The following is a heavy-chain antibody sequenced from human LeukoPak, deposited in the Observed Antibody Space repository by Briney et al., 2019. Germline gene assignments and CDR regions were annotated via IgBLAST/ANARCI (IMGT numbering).Heavy chain of an antibody. CDR3: ARVNSGWYFDY. J-gene: IGHJ4*02. CDR1: GFTFSSYA. V-gene: IGHV3-23*01. CDR2: ISGSGGST. D-gene: IGHD6-19*01. Sequence: GGSLRLSCAASGFTFSSYAVSWVRQAPGKGLEWVSAISGSGGSTYYAASVKGRFTISRDNSKNTLYLQMNSLRAEDTAVYYCARVNSGWYFDYWGQGTLVTVSS.